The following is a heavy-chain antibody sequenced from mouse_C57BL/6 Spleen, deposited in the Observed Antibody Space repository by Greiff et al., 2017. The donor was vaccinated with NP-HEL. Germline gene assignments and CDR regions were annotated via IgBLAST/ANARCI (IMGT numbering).Heavy chain of an antibody. CDR2: IDPSDSYT. CDR3: ARGGAMDY. V-gene: IGHV1-69*01. J-gene: IGHJ4*01. Sequence: VQLQQPGAELVMPGASVKLSCKASGYTFTSYWMHWVKQRPGQGLEWIGEIDPSDSYTNYNQKFKAKSTLTVDKSSSTAYMQLSSLTSEDSAVYYCARGGAMDYWGQGTSVTVSS. CDR1: GYTFTSYW.